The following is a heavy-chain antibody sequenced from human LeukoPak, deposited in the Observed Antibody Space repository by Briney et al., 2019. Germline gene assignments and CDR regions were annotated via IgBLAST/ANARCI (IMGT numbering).Heavy chain of an antibody. D-gene: IGHD3-22*01. CDR3: ARGSYYYDSSGYPGY. V-gene: IGHV3-30-3*01. J-gene: IGHJ4*02. CDR1: GFTFSSYA. CDR2: ISYDGSNK. Sequence: PGGSLRLSCAASGFTFSSYAMHWVRQAPGKGLEWVAVISYDGSNKYYADSVKGRFTISRDISKNTLYLQMNSLRAEDTAVYYCARGSYYYDSSGYPGYWGQGTLVTVSS.